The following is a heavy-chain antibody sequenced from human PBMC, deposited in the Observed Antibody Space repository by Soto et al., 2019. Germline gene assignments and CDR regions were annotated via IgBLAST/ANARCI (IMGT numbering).Heavy chain of an antibody. CDR3: ARVFRSGYFDYYYYYGMDV. CDR1: GYTFTSYG. V-gene: IGHV1-18*01. CDR2: ISAYNGNT. J-gene: IGHJ6*02. D-gene: IGHD3-22*01. Sequence: QVQLVQSGAEVKKPGASVKVSCKASGYTFTSYGISWVRQAPGQGLEWMGWISAYNGNTNYAQKLQGRVTMTTDTXXSXAXXELRSLRSDDTAVYYCARVFRSGYFDYYYYYGMDVWGQGTTVTVSS.